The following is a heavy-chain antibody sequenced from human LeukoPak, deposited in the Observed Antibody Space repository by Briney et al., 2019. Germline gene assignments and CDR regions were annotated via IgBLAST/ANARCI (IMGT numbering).Heavy chain of an antibody. D-gene: IGHD3-22*01. CDR3: ARDQGPFTTLFFDY. CDR2: ISAYNGNT. CDR1: GYTFTSYG. J-gene: IGHJ4*02. V-gene: IGHV1-18*01. Sequence: GASVKVSCKASGYTFTSYGISWVRQAPGQGLEWMGWISAYNGNTNYAQKLQGRVTMTTDTSTSTAYMELRSLRSDDTAVYYCARDQGPFTTLFFDYWGQGTLVTVSS.